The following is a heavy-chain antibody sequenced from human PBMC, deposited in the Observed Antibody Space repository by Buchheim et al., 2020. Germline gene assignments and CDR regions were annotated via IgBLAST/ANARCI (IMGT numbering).Heavy chain of an antibody. Sequence: QISLEESGPTLVKPTQTLTLTCTFSGFALDRSGVGVAWIRQPPGKALESLALLYFGNDQRYSPSLESRLTVLEDASKNQEVFKMTNMGPEDTATYYCAHTFYRGSTGWFEFWGQG. J-gene: IGHJ5*02. V-gene: IGHV2-5*02. D-gene: IGHD3-16*02. CDR2: LYFGNDQ. CDR3: AHTFYRGSTGWFEF. CDR1: GFALDRSGVG.